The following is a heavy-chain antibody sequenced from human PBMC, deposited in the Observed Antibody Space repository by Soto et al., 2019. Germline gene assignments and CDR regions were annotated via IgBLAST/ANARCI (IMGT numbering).Heavy chain of an antibody. J-gene: IGHJ6*03. CDR1: GFTFSSYS. CDR2: ISSSSSYI. D-gene: IGHD2-15*01. V-gene: IGHV3-21*05. Sequence: GESLKISGAASGFTFSSYSMNWVRQAPGKGLEWVSYISSSSSYIYYADSVKGRFTISRDNAKNSLYLQMNSLRAEDTAVYYCARAQGTVAGYYYYMDVWGKGTTVTVSS. CDR3: ARAQGTVAGYYYYMDV.